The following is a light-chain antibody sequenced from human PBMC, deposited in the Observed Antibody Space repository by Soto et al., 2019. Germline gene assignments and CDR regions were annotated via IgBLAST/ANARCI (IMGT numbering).Light chain of an antibody. Sequence: EIVMTKSPATLSVSPRERATLSCRASQSVSNNLAWYQQKPGQAPRLLSYGASTRATGIPARFSGSGSGTELTLTISSLLSEDCAVYYCQQYNNWPPLTFGGGTNVEIK. CDR1: QSVSNN. V-gene: IGKV3-15*01. CDR2: GAS. J-gene: IGKJ4*01. CDR3: QQYNNWPPLT.